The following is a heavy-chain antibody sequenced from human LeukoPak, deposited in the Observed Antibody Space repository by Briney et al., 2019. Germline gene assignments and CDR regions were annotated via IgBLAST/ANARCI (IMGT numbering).Heavy chain of an antibody. V-gene: IGHV3-23*01. CDR1: GFTFSSYA. Sequence: GGSLRLSCAASGFTFSSYAMSWVRQAPGKGLEWVSAISGSGGSTYYADSVKGRFTISRDNAKNSLYLQMKSLRAEDTAVYYCARADDSSSGYFDYWGQGTLVTVSS. J-gene: IGHJ4*02. CDR3: ARADDSSSGYFDY. CDR2: ISGSGGST. D-gene: IGHD6-6*01.